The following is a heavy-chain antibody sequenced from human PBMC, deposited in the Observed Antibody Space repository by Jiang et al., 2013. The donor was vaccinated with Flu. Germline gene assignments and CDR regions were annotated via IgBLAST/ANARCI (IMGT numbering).Heavy chain of an antibody. CDR1: GGSFSGYY. V-gene: IGHV4-34*01. Sequence: LLKPSETLSLTCAVYGGSFSGYYWSWIRQPPGKGLEWIGEINHSGSTNYNPSLKSRVTISVDTSKNQFSLKLSSVTAADTAVYYCARGPPSSIGSGSNLPRRYYYYYGMDVWGQGTTVTVSS. D-gene: IGHD3-10*01. J-gene: IGHJ6*02. CDR3: ARGPPSSIGSGSNLPRRYYYYYGMDV. CDR2: INHSGST.